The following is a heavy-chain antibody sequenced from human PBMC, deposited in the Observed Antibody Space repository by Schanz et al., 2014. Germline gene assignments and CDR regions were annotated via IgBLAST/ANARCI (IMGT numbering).Heavy chain of an antibody. J-gene: IGHJ2*01. CDR1: GGSIRSGTYY. CDR3: ARDTTWRLDL. Sequence: QVQLQESGPGLVKPSQTLSLTCTVSGGSIRSGTYYWSWIRQPAGKALEWVGRVFPNGITNYNPSLRSRVPIALDTSKNQFSLPLTSLAAADTAVYYCARDTTWRLDLWGRGTLVTVSS. CDR2: VFPNGIT. D-gene: IGHD1-1*01. V-gene: IGHV4-61*02.